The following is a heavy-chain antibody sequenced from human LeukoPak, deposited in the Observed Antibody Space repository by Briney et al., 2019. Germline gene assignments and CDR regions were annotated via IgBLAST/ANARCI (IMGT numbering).Heavy chain of an antibody. CDR2: INWNGGDT. J-gene: IGHJ4*02. D-gene: IGHD3-22*01. CDR1: GFTVSSNY. V-gene: IGHV3-20*04. CDR3: ARDLPQIEY. Sequence: GGSLRLSCAASGFTVSSNYMSWVRQAPGKGLEWVSGINWNGGDTGYADSVKGRFTISRDNAKNSLYLQMNSLRAEDTALYYCARDLPQIEYWGQGTLVTVSS.